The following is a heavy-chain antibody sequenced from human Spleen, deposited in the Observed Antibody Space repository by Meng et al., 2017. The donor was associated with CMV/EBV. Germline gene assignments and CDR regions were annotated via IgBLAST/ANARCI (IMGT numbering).Heavy chain of an antibody. V-gene: IGHV3-48*03. J-gene: IGHJ4*02. Sequence: GESLKISCAASGFTFSLYEMNWVRQAPGKGLEWISYITSGGYSIYYADSVKGRFTISRDNAKNSLYLQMSNVRAEDTAVYYCARNDRTDPYYFDYWGQGTLVTVSS. CDR3: ARNDRTDPYYFDY. CDR1: GFTFSLYE. D-gene: IGHD3-16*01. CDR2: ITSGGYSI.